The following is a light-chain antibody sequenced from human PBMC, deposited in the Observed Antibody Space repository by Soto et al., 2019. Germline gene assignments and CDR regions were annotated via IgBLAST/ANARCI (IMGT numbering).Light chain of an antibody. CDR2: GAS. V-gene: IGKV1-39*01. CDR3: AQIYTAQWT. CDR1: ENIKNY. J-gene: IGKJ1*01. Sequence: DIHVTQSPSSLPASLGDRVTITCRASENIKNYLIWYQQKPGKAPKLLIYGASTLKTGVLSRFSGSGSGTDFTFTIGGLQPDDFATYYCAQIYTAQWTFGQGTRVDLK.